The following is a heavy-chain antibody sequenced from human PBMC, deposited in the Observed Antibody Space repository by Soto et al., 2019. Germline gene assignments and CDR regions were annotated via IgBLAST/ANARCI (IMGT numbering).Heavy chain of an antibody. D-gene: IGHD7-27*01. Sequence: GGSLRLSCAASGFTFSSYSMNWVRQAPGKGLEWVSYISSSSSTIYYADSVKGRFTISRDNAKNSLYLQMNSLRAEDTAVYYCVRSKLGKSRYFDYWGQGTLVTVSS. CDR2: ISSSSSTI. CDR1: GFTFSSYS. J-gene: IGHJ4*02. CDR3: VRSKLGKSRYFDY. V-gene: IGHV3-48*04.